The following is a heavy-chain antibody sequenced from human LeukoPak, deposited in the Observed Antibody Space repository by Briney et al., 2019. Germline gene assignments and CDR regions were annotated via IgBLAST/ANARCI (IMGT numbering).Heavy chain of an antibody. V-gene: IGHV1-69*05. CDR1: GGTFSSYA. CDR2: IIPIFGTA. D-gene: IGHD3-10*01. Sequence: SVKVSCKASGGTFSSYAISWLRQAPAQGLEWMGGIIPIFGTANYAQKFQGRVTITTDESTSTAYMELSSLRSEDTAVYYCAAVVIGGDYYGSGKRRFDPWGQGTLVTVSS. J-gene: IGHJ5*02. CDR3: AAVVIGGDYYGSGKRRFDP.